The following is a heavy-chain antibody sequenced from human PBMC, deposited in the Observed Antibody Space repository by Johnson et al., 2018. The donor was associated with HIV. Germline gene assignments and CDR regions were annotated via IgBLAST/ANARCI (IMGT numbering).Heavy chain of an antibody. V-gene: IGHV3-66*01. D-gene: IGHD3-9*01. Sequence: VQLVESGGGLVQPGGSLRLSCAASGFTVSSNYMSWVRQAPGKRLEWVSVIYSGGSTYYADSVKGRFTISRDNSKNTLYLQMNSLRAEDTAVYYCAKEFRLGYPPQIDAFDIWGQGTMVTVSS. CDR1: GFTVSSNY. J-gene: IGHJ3*02. CDR2: IYSGGST. CDR3: AKEFRLGYPPQIDAFDI.